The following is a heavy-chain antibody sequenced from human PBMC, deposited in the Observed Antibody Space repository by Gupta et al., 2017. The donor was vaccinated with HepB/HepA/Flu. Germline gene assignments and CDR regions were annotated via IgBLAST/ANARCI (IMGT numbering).Heavy chain of an antibody. CDR2: IYYSGST. D-gene: IGHD3-9*01. CDR1: GGSISSSSYY. Sequence: QLQLQESGPGLVKPSETLSLTCTVSGGSISSSSYYWGWIRQPPGKGLEWIGSIYYSGSTYYNPSLKSRVTISVDTSKNQFSLKLSSVTAADTAVYYCARHGYFDSAHWFDPWGQGTLVTVSS. J-gene: IGHJ5*02. V-gene: IGHV4-39*01. CDR3: ARHGYFDSAHWFDP.